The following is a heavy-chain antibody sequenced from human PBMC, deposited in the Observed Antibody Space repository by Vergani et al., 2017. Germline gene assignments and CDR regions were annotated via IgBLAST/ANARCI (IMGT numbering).Heavy chain of an antibody. Sequence: EVQLFESGGGLVQPGGSLRLSCAASGFTFSSYAMSWVRQAPGKGLEWVSAISGSGGSTYYADSVKGRFTISRDNSKNTLYLKMNSLRAEDTAVYYCTSRLTTVTTGFDYWGQGTLVTVSS. V-gene: IGHV3-23*01. J-gene: IGHJ4*02. CDR3: TSRLTTVTTGFDY. CDR2: ISGSGGST. D-gene: IGHD4-17*01. CDR1: GFTFSSYA.